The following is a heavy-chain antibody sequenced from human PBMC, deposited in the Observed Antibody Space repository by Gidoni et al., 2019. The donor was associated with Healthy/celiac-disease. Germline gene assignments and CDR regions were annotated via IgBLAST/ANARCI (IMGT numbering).Heavy chain of an antibody. CDR2: IYYSGRT. J-gene: IGHJ4*02. Sequence: QVQLQESGPGLVKPSETLSLPCTVSGGSISSYYWTWIRQPPGKGLEWIGYIYYSGRTNYNPSLKSRVTISVDTSKNQFSLKLSSVTAADTAVYYCARLQVPEYYFDYWGQGTLVTVSS. V-gene: IGHV4-59*01. CDR1: GGSISSYY. D-gene: IGHD3-10*01. CDR3: ARLQVPEYYFDY.